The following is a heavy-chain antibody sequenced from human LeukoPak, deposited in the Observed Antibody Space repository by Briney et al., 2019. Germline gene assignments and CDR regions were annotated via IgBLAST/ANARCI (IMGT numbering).Heavy chain of an antibody. CDR1: GFTFSSHW. V-gene: IGHV3-7*01. CDR3: ARGEDV. CDR2: IKPDGSEK. Sequence: GGSLRLSCAASGFTFSSHWMTWVRQSPGKGLEWVANIKPDGSEKYYVASVRGRFTISRDNAKNSLYLQMNSLRAEDTAVYYCARGEDVWGQGTTVTVSS. J-gene: IGHJ6*02.